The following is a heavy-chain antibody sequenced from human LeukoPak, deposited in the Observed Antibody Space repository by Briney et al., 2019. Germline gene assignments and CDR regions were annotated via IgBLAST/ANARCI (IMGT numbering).Heavy chain of an antibody. J-gene: IGHJ4*02. CDR3: AGSWYSSGWYQGPVLGY. CDR1: GYSISSGHY. V-gene: IGHV4-38-2*02. Sequence: PSETLSLNCTVSGYSISSGHYWAWIRQPPGKGLEWIGSIFHAGTRYHNPSLRGRVTISADTSKNQFSLKLSSVTAADTAVYYCAGSWYSSGWYQGPVLGYWGQGTLVTVSS. CDR2: IFHAGTR. D-gene: IGHD6-19*01.